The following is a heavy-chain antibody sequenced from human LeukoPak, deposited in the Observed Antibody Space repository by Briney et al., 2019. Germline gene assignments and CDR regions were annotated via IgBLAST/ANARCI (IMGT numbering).Heavy chain of an antibody. J-gene: IGHJ4*02. CDR2: INSDGSST. V-gene: IGHV3-74*01. D-gene: IGHD6-25*01. CDR3: ARESGSDYFDY. Sequence: PGGSLRLSCAASGFTFRSYWMHWVRQAPGKGLVWVSRINSDGSSTDYADSVKGRFTISRDNAKNTLYLQMNTLRDEDTAVYYCARESGSDYFDYWGQGTLVTVSS. CDR1: GFTFRSYW.